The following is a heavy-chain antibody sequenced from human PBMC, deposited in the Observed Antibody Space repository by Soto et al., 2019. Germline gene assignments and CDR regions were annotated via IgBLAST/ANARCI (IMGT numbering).Heavy chain of an antibody. CDR2: ISSSSTI. D-gene: IGHD6-19*01. Sequence: GGSLRLSCAASGFTFSSYSMNWVRQAPGKGLEWVSYISSSSTIYYADSVKGRFTISRDNAKNSLYLQMNSLRDEDTAVYYCARGDIAVADAAFDIWGQGTMVTVSS. J-gene: IGHJ3*02. CDR3: ARGDIAVADAAFDI. CDR1: GFTFSSYS. V-gene: IGHV3-48*02.